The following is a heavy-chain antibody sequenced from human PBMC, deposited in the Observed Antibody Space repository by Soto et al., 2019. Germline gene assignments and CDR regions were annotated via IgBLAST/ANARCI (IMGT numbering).Heavy chain of an antibody. CDR2: IYYSGST. CDR1: GGSISSGDYY. Sequence: PSETLSLTCTVSGGSISSGDYYWSWIRQPPGKGLEGIGYIYYSGSTYYNPSLKSRVTISVDTSKNPFFLKLSSVTAADTAVYYCARVPPPYDSSGGFDYWGQGTLVTVSS. CDR3: ARVPPPYDSSGGFDY. J-gene: IGHJ4*02. V-gene: IGHV4-30-4*01. D-gene: IGHD3-22*01.